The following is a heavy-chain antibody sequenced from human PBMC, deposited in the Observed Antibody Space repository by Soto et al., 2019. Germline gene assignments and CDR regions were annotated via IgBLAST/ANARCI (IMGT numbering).Heavy chain of an antibody. V-gene: IGHV3-11*01. CDR1: GFTFSDYY. Sequence: GGSLRLSCAASGFTFSDYYMSWIRQAPGKGLEWVSYISSSGSTIYYADSVKGRFTISRDNAKNSLYLQMNSLRAEDTAVYYCARDYKVSAVAMYNWFDPWGQGTLVTVSS. CDR2: ISSSGSTI. J-gene: IGHJ5*02. D-gene: IGHD6-19*01. CDR3: ARDYKVSAVAMYNWFDP.